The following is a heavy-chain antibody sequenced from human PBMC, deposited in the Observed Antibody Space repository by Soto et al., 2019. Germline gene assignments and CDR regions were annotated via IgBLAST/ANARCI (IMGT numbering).Heavy chain of an antibody. D-gene: IGHD3-22*01. CDR2: IIPVFGTA. V-gene: IGHV1-69*12. J-gene: IGHJ3*02. Sequence: QVQLVQSGAEVKKPGSSVKVSCEASGATLDTFINYGVTCVRRDPGQGLEWLGGIIPVFGTAHYAQKFQGRLIISADESSRTASMELSSLRSEDTAVYYCARGAATKIVVVRYDALEIWGQGTMVTVSS. CDR3: ARGAATKIVVVRYDALEI. CDR1: GATLDTFINYG.